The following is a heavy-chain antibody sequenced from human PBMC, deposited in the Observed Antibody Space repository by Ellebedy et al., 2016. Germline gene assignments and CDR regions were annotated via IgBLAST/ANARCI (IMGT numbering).Heavy chain of an antibody. CDR1: GFSFSNYF. Sequence: GGSLRLSXATSGFSFSNYFMTWIRRAPGKGLEWVSAISGSGGSTYYADSVKGRFTISRDNAKTSLYLQMNSLRAEDTAVYYCARYFSAGGLIYYYYGMDVWGQGTTVTVSS. CDR2: ISGSGGST. J-gene: IGHJ6*02. CDR3: ARYFSAGGLIYYYYGMDV. D-gene: IGHD3-9*01. V-gene: IGHV3-23*01.